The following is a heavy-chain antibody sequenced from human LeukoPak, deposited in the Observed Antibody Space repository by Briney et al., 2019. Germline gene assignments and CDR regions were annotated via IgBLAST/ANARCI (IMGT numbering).Heavy chain of an antibody. J-gene: IGHJ4*02. Sequence: ASVKVSCKASGYTFTGYYMHWVRQAPGQGLEWMGWINPNSGGTNYAQKFQGRVTMTRDTSFSTAYMELSRLRSDDTAVYYCARDRITMVRGVPGARFDYWGQGTLVTVSS. D-gene: IGHD3-10*01. CDR1: GYTFTGYY. CDR3: ARDRITMVRGVPGARFDY. V-gene: IGHV1-2*02. CDR2: INPNSGGT.